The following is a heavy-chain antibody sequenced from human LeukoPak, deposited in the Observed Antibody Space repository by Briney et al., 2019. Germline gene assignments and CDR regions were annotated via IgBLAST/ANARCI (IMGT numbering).Heavy chain of an antibody. D-gene: IGHD1-1*01. Sequence: SETLSLTCAVYGGSFSGYYWSWIRQPPGEGLEWIGEINHSGSTNYNPSLKSRVTISVDTSKNQFSLKLSSVTAADTAVYYCARAKAWNQYFDYWGQGTLVTVSS. CDR3: ARAKAWNQYFDY. CDR1: GGSFSGYY. V-gene: IGHV4-34*01. CDR2: INHSGST. J-gene: IGHJ4*02.